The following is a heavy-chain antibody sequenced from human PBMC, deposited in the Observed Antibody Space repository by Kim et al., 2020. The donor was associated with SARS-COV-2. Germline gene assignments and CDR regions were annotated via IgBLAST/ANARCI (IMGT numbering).Heavy chain of an antibody. CDR2: IWYDGSNK. CDR3: ARAGGIYNWFDP. J-gene: IGHJ5*02. D-gene: IGHD2-15*01. Sequence: GGSLRLSCAASGFTFSSYGMHWVRQAPGKGLEWVAVIWYDGSNKYYADSVKGRFTISRDNSKNTLYLQMNSLRAEDTAVYYCARAGGIYNWFDPWGQGTLVTVSS. V-gene: IGHV3-33*01. CDR1: GFTFSSYG.